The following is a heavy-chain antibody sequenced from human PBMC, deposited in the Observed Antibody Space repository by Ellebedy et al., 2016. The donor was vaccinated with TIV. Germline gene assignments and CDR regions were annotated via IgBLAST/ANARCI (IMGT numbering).Heavy chain of an antibody. CDR2: INHSGNT. J-gene: IGHJ5*01. CDR1: GGSFSGYY. Sequence: SETLSLXXAVYGGSFSGYYWSWIRQPPGEGLEWIGEINHSGNTNHYPSLKSRVTISVDTSKNQFSLKLSSVTAADMAVYYCARGRQNYDSGGYYLVSWGRGTLVTVSS. CDR3: ARGRQNYDSGGYYLVS. V-gene: IGHV4-34*01. D-gene: IGHD3-22*01.